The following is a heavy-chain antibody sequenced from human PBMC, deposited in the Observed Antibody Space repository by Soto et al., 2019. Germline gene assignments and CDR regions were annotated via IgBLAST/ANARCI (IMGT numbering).Heavy chain of an antibody. V-gene: IGHV3-30-3*01. CDR3: ARTIWQDIVVVPAYYFDY. D-gene: IGHD2-2*01. J-gene: IGHJ4*02. Sequence: GGSLRLSCAASGFTFSSYAMHWVRQAPGKGLEWEAVISYDGSNKYYADSAKGRLTISRDNSKNTLYLQMNSLRAEDTAVYYCARTIWQDIVVVPAYYFDYWGQGTLVTVSS. CDR2: ISYDGSNK. CDR1: GFTFSSYA.